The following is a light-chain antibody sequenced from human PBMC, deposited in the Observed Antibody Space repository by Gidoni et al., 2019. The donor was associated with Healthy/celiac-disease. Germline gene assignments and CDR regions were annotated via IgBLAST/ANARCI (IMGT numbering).Light chain of an antibody. CDR1: QSVSSY. V-gene: IGKV3-11*01. CDR3: QQRSNWPLWT. CDR2: DAS. Sequence: EIVLTQSPATLSLSPGERATLSCRASQSVSSYLAWYQPKPGQAPRLLIDDASNRATGIPARFSGSGSGTDFTLTISSLEPEDFAVYYCQQRSNWPLWTFGQGTKVEIK. J-gene: IGKJ1*01.